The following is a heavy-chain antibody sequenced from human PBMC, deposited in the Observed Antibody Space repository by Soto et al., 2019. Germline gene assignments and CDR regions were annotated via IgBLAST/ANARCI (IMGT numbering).Heavy chain of an antibody. CDR3: ALTVVPAAMGKNWFDP. Sequence: SETLSLTCAVYGGSFSGYYWSWIRQPPGKGLEWIGEINHSGSTNYNPSLKSRVTISVDTSKNQFSLKLSSVTAADTAVYYCALTVVPAAMGKNWFDPWGQGTLVTVSS. CDR2: INHSGST. D-gene: IGHD2-2*01. J-gene: IGHJ5*02. V-gene: IGHV4-34*01. CDR1: GGSFSGYY.